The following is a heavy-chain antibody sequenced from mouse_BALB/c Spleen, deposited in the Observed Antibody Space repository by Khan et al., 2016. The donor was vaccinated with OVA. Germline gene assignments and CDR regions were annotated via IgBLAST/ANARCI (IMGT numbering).Heavy chain of an antibody. CDR1: GYIFTTYW. Sequence: QVQLKQSGAELVRPGASVKLSCKTSGYIFTTYWIHWVKQRSGQGLEWIARIYPGTGNTYYSANFKGKATLTADNSSSTAYMQFSSLKSEDAAVYFCAREEALYYFDYWGQGTTLTGSS. D-gene: IGHD3-2*02. J-gene: IGHJ2*01. CDR2: IYPGTGNT. V-gene: IGHV1-76*01. CDR3: AREEALYYFDY.